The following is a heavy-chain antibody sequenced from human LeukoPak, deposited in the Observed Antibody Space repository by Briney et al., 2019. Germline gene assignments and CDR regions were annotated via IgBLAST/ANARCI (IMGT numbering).Heavy chain of an antibody. D-gene: IGHD6-6*01. CDR1: GGSISSYY. J-gene: IGHJ4*02. CDR3: ARGEGGSSSS. CDR2: IFYSGST. Sequence: SETLSLTCTVSGGSISSYYWSWIRQPPGKGLEWIGYIFYSGSTNYNPSLKSRVTISVDTSKNQFSLKLSSVTAADTAVYYCARGEGGSSSSWGQGTLVTVSS. V-gene: IGHV4-59*01.